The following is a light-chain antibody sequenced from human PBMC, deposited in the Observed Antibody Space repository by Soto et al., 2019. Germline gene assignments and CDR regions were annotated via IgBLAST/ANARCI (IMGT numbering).Light chain of an antibody. J-gene: IGLJ1*01. CDR3: SSYAGSNNFV. Sequence: QSVLTQPPSASGSPGQPVTISCTGTSSDVGGYNYVSWYQQHPGKAPKLMIYEVSKRPSGVPDRFSGSKSGNTASLTVSGLHAEDEADYYCSSYAGSNNFVFGTGTKVTVL. CDR2: EVS. CDR1: SSDVGGYNY. V-gene: IGLV2-8*01.